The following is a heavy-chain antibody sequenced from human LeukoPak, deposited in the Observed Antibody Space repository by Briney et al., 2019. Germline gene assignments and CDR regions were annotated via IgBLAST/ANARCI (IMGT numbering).Heavy chain of an antibody. CDR2: ISYDGSNK. D-gene: IGHD6-25*01. V-gene: IGHV3-30-3*01. CDR1: GFTFSSYA. J-gene: IGHJ5*02. CDR3: ASAPGIAANWFDP. Sequence: GGSLRLSCAASGFTFSSYAMHWVRQAPGKGLEWVAVISYDGSNKYYADSVKGRFTISRDNSKNTLYLQMNSLRAEDTAVYYCASAPGIAANWFDPWGQGTLVTVSS.